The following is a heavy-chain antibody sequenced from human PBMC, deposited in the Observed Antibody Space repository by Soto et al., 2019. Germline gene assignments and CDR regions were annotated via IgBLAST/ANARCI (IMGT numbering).Heavy chain of an antibody. CDR3: ARVPRNFYYNGMDV. V-gene: IGHV3-48*03. CDR2: ISSSGSTK. J-gene: IGHJ6*02. CDR1: GFTFSSYE. Sequence: LRLSCEGSGFTFSSYEMNWVRQAPGKGLEWVSYISSSGSTKNYADSVKGRFTISRDNVKNSLYLQMNSLRAEDTAVYYCARVPRNFYYNGMDVWGQGTTVTVSS.